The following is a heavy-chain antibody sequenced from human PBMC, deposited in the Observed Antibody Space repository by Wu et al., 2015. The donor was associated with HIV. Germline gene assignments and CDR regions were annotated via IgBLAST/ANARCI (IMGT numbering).Heavy chain of an antibody. V-gene: IGHV1-2*02. Sequence: VQSGAEVKIPGSSVRVSCNSSGDTFDNYIVTWVRQGPGQGPEWMGRIIPKFGTTKYAQKFQGRVTMTGDTSFSTVYMELSRLRYDDTAMYYCARHSYPGSGSDYWGQGTLVTVSS. CDR1: GDTFDNYI. J-gene: IGHJ4*02. CDR3: ARHSYPGSGSDY. D-gene: IGHD3-10*01. CDR2: IIPKFGTT.